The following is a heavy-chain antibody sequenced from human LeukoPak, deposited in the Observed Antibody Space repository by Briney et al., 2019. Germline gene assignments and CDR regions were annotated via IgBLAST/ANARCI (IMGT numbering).Heavy chain of an antibody. CDR3: ARSYGSGSYYNSYFDY. Sequence: GGSLRLSCAASGFTFSSYDMHWVRQATGKGLEWVSAIGTAGDTCYPGSVKGRFTISRENAKNSLYLQMNSLRAGDTAVYYCARSYGSGSYYNSYFDYWGQGTLVTVSS. V-gene: IGHV3-13*04. CDR1: GFTFSSYD. CDR2: IGTAGDT. J-gene: IGHJ4*02. D-gene: IGHD3-10*01.